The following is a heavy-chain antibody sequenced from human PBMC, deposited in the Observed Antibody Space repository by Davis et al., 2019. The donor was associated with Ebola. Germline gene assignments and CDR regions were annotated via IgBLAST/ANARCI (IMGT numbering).Heavy chain of an antibody. CDR3: AKDMYQGVVVVPAAIDP. D-gene: IGHD2-2*01. CDR2: ISGSGGST. Sequence: GESLKISCAASGFTFNSYAMNWVRQAPGKGLEWVSAISGSGGSTYYADSVKGRFTISRDNSKNTLYLQMNSLRAEDTAVYYCAKDMYQGVVVVPAAIDPWGQGTLVTVSS. V-gene: IGHV3-23*01. CDR1: GFTFNSYA. J-gene: IGHJ5*02.